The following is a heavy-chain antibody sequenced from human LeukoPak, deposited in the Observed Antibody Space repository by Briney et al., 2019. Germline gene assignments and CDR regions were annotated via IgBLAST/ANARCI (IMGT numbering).Heavy chain of an antibody. Sequence: SETLSLTCTVSGGYIITSGHYWGWIRQPPGKGLEWIGSVYYTGVTSTNPFFRSRMSISVDTSKNQFSLNLTSVTAADAAVYYCARERSSSGGHNWFDPWAREPWSPSPQ. D-gene: IGHD4-23*01. CDR1: GGYIITSGHY. CDR2: VYYTGVT. J-gene: IGHJ5*02. V-gene: IGHV4-39*07. CDR3: ARERSSSGGHNWFDP.